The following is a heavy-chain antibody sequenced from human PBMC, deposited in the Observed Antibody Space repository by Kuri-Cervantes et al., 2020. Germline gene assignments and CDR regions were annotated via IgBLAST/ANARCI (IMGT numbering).Heavy chain of an antibody. Sequence: ASAKVSCKASGYTLTSYYMHWVRQAPGQGLEWMGIINPSGGSTNYAQKFQGRVTMTRDTSTRTVYMELSSLRSEDTAVYYCARAIYSYSLGPSGPFDYWGQGTLVTVSS. CDR1: GYTLTSYY. V-gene: IGHV1-46*01. D-gene: IGHD5-18*01. CDR3: ARAIYSYSLGPSGPFDY. CDR2: INPSGGST. J-gene: IGHJ4*02.